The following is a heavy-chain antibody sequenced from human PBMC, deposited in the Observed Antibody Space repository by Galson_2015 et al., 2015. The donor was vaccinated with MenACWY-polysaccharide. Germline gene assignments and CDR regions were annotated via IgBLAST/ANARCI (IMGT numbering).Heavy chain of an antibody. J-gene: IGHJ5*02. CDR2: TRDKPHSYTT. Sequence: SLRLSCAASGFTFSDHYMDWVRQAPGKGLEWVGRTRDKPHSYTTEYAASVKGRFTISRDDSKNSLYLQMNSLKTEDTAVYYCARGLNANDRPLGFCSSGQGSLLTVSS. D-gene: IGHD1-1*01. CDR1: GFTFSDHY. V-gene: IGHV3-72*01. CDR3: ARGLNANDRPLGFCS.